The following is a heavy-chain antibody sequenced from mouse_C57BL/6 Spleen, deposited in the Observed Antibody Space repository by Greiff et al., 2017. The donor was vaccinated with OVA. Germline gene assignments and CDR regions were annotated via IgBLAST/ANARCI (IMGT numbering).Heavy chain of an antibody. J-gene: IGHJ2*01. V-gene: IGHV1-82*01. CDR2: IYPGDGDT. D-gene: IGHD2-5*01. CDR3: ARLVTLDY. CDR1: GYAFSSSW. Sequence: QVQLKESGPELVKPGASVKISCKASGYAFSSSWMNWVKQRPGQGLEWIGRIYPGDGDTNYNGKFKGKATLTADKSSSTAYMQLSSLTSEDSAVYFCARLVTLDYWGQGTTLTVSS.